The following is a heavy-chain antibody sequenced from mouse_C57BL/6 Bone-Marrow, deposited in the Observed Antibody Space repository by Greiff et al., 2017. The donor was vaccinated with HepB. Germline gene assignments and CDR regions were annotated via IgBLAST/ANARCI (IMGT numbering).Heavy chain of an antibody. CDR1: GYTFTSYW. CDR2: IYPGSGST. V-gene: IGHV1-55*01. D-gene: IGHD1-1*01. J-gene: IGHJ2*01. CDR3: ARRDYGSSVDY. Sequence: QVQLKESGAELVKPGASVKMSCKASGYTFTSYWITWVKQRPGQGLEWIGDIYPGSGSTNYNEKFKSKATLTVDTSSSTAYMQLSSLTSEDSAVYYCARRDYGSSVDYWGQGTTLTVSS.